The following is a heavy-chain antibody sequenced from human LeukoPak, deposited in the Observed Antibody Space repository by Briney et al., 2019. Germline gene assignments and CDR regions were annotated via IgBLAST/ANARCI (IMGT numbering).Heavy chain of an antibody. V-gene: IGHV1-2*02. Sequence: ASVKVSCKASGYTFTGYYMHWVRQAPGQGLEWMGWINPNSGGTNYAQKFQGRVTMTRDTSISTAYMELSRLRSDDTVVYYCARGGRWVVVVPAAMGYWGQGTLVTVSS. D-gene: IGHD2-2*01. CDR1: GYTFTGYY. CDR3: ARGGRWVVVVPAAMGY. J-gene: IGHJ4*02. CDR2: INPNSGGT.